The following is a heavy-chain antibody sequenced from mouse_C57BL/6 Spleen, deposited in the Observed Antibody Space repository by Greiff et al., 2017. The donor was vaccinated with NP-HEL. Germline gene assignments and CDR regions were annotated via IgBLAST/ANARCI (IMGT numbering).Heavy chain of an antibody. D-gene: IGHD1-1*01. Sequence: EVKLVESGGGLVKPGGSLKLSCAASGFTFSDYGMHWVRQAPEKGLEWVAYISSGSSTIYYADTVKGRFTISRDNAKNTLFLQMTSLRSEDTAMYYCARDYGRGNYAMDYWGQGTSVTVSS. CDR3: ARDYGRGNYAMDY. V-gene: IGHV5-17*01. J-gene: IGHJ4*01. CDR2: ISSGSSTI. CDR1: GFTFSDYG.